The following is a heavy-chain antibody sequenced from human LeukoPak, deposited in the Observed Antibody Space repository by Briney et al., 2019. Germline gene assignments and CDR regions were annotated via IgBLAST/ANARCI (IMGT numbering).Heavy chain of an antibody. Sequence: PGRSLRLSCAASGFTFSSYGMHWVRQAPGKGLEWVAVIWYDGSNKYYADSVKGRFTISRDNSKNTLYLQMNSLRAEDTAVYYCARDRGGVLRPGTLDYWGQGTLVTVSS. J-gene: IGHJ4*02. D-gene: IGHD2/OR15-2a*01. V-gene: IGHV3-33*01. CDR1: GFTFSSYG. CDR3: ARDRGGVLRPGTLDY. CDR2: IWYDGSNK.